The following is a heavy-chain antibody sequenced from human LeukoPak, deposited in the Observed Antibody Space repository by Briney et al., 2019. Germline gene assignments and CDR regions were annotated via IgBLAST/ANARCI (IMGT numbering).Heavy chain of an antibody. V-gene: IGHV4-59*01. D-gene: IGHD3-22*01. Sequence: SETLSFTCTVSGGSISSYYWSWNRQPPGKGLEWIGYIYYSGSTNYNPSLKSRVTISVDTSKNQFSLKLSSVTAADTAVYYCAREEDDSSGLNYFDYWGQGTLVTVSS. CDR1: GGSISSYY. CDR3: AREEDDSSGLNYFDY. J-gene: IGHJ4*02. CDR2: IYYSGST.